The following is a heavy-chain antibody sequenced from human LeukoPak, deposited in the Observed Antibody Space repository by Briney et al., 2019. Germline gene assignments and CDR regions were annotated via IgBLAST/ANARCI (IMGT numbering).Heavy chain of an antibody. D-gene: IGHD6-6*01. J-gene: IGHJ5*02. Sequence: ASVKVSCKASGYTFTSYGISWVRQAPGQGLEWMGWISAYNGNTNYAQKLQGRVTMTTDTSTSTAYMELRSLRSDDTAVYYCARAEAWKQLSAKGHWCDPWPQGTRVSVPS. CDR2: ISAYNGNT. V-gene: IGHV1-18*01. CDR1: GYTFTSYG. CDR3: ARAEAWKQLSAKGHWCDP.